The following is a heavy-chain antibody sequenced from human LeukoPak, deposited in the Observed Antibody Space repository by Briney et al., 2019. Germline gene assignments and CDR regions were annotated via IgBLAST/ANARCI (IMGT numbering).Heavy chain of an antibody. D-gene: IGHD6-13*01. CDR3: ARAIVGHTLRVWDYSSSLAYFDY. CDR1: GVSVSDGRYY. J-gene: IGHJ4*02. Sequence: KPSQTLSLTCNVSGVSVSDGRYYWTWIRQHPGKGLEWIGYIYYSGSTNYSPSLKSRVTISVDTSKNQFSLKLSSVTAADTAVYYCARAIVGHTLRVWDYSSSLAYFDYWGQGTLVTVSS. V-gene: IGHV4-61*01. CDR2: IYYSGST.